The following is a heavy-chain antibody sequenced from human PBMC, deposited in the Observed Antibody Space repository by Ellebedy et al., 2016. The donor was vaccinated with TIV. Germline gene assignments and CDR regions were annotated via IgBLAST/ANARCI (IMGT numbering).Heavy chain of an antibody. CDR2: INHSGST. V-gene: IGHV4-39*07. Sequence: SETLSLTXTVSGGSISSSSYYWGWIRQPPGKGLEWIGEINHSGSTNYNPSLKSRVTISGDTSKNQFSLKLSSVTAADTALYYCARGYGSGSYYNYWGQGTLVTVSS. CDR1: GGSISSSSYY. J-gene: IGHJ4*02. D-gene: IGHD3-10*01. CDR3: ARGYGSGSYYNY.